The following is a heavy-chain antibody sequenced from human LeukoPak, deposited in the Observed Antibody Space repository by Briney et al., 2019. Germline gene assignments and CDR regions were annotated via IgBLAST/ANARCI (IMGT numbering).Heavy chain of an antibody. CDR2: IIPILGIA. CDR3: ARDHGFGTIAVAVPEAFDI. D-gene: IGHD6-19*01. J-gene: IGHJ3*02. Sequence: SVKVSCKASGGTFSSYAISWVRQAPGQGLEWMGRIIPILGIANYAQKSQGRVTITADKSTSTAYMELSSLRSEDTAVYYCARDHGFGTIAVAVPEAFDIWGQGTMVTVSS. CDR1: GGTFSSYA. V-gene: IGHV1-69*04.